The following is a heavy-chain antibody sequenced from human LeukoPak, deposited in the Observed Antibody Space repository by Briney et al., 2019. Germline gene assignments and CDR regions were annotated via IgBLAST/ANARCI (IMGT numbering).Heavy chain of an antibody. J-gene: IGHJ6*02. Sequence: ASVKVSCKASGYTFTSHDINWVRQATGQGLEWMGWMNPNSGNTGYAQKFQGRVTMTRNTSISTAYMELSSLRSEDTAVYYCARVPLYCSGGSCSLLGYYYYGMDVWGQGTTVTVSS. V-gene: IGHV1-8*01. D-gene: IGHD2-15*01. CDR2: MNPNSGNT. CDR3: ARVPLYCSGGSCSLLGYYYYGMDV. CDR1: GYTFTSHD.